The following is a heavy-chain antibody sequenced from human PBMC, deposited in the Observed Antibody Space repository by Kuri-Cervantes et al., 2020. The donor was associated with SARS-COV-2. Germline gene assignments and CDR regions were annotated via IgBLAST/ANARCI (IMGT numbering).Heavy chain of an antibody. V-gene: IGHV4-39*07. D-gene: IGHD3-22*01. CDR3: ARGRPSITMIVVVTPYYFDY. CDR2: IYYSGST. J-gene: IGHJ4*02. CDR1: GGSISSSRYY. Sequence: GSLRLSCTVSGGSISSSRYYWGWIRQPPGKGLEWIGSIYYSGSTYYNPSLKSRVTISVVTTKNQFSLQLRSVTAADTAVYYCARGRPSITMIVVVTPYYFDYWGQGTLVTVSS.